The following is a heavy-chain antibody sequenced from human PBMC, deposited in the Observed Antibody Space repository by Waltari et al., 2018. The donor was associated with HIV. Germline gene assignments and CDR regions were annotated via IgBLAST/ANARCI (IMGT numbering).Heavy chain of an antibody. CDR2: ISDTGRST. V-gene: IGHV3-23*04. D-gene: IGHD3-10*01. Sequence: EVQLVESGGALVQPGGSLRISCAVSGLRFDDFAMSWVRQAPGKGLEWVSGISDTGRSTYYVDFVKGRFTISRDNSKNTLSLQMNSLRPDDTAIYYCQVRGAASWGQGTLVTISS. CDR1: GLRFDDFA. J-gene: IGHJ5*02. CDR3: QVRGAAS.